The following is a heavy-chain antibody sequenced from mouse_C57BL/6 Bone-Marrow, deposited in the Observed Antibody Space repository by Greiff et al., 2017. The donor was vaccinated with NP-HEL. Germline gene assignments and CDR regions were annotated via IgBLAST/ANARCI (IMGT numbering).Heavy chain of an antibody. D-gene: IGHD2-3*01. Sequence: VQLQQPGAELVKPGASVKLSCKASGYTFTSYWMHWVKQRPGQGLEWIGMIHPNSGSTNYNEKFKSKATLTVDKSSSTAYMQLSSLTSEDSAVYYCADGYYQYYYAMDYWGQGTSVTVSS. V-gene: IGHV1-64*01. CDR3: ADGYYQYYYAMDY. CDR2: IHPNSGST. J-gene: IGHJ4*01. CDR1: GYTFTSYW.